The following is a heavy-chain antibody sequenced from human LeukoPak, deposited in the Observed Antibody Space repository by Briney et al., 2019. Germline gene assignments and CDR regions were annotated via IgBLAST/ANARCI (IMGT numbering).Heavy chain of an antibody. D-gene: IGHD6-13*01. CDR3: AARIAAAGTGVDY. Sequence: SVKVSCKASGGTFSSYAISWVRQAPGQGLEWMGGIIPIFGTANYAQKFQGRVTITADESTSTAYMEPSSLRSEDTAVYYCAARIAAAGTGVDYWGQGTLVTVSS. V-gene: IGHV1-69*01. J-gene: IGHJ4*02. CDR1: GGTFSSYA. CDR2: IIPIFGTA.